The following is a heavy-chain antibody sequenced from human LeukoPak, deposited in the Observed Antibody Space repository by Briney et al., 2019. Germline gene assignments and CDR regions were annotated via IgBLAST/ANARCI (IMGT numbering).Heavy chain of an antibody. J-gene: IGHJ3*02. CDR2: IYYSGST. CDR3: ARHPRLYDAFDI. V-gene: IGHV4-59*08. CDR1: GGSISSYY. Sequence: SETLSLTCTISGGSISSYYWSWIRQPPGKGLEWIGYIYYSGSTNYNPSLKSRVTISVDTSKNQFSLKLSSVTAADTAVYYCARHPRLYDAFDIRGQGTMVTVSS.